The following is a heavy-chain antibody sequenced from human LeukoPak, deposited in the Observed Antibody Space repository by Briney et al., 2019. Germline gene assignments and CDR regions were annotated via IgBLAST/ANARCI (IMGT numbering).Heavy chain of an antibody. CDR1: GGTFSSYA. CDR3: ARSPHYDSSGYYFDY. Sequence: VASVTVSCTASGGTFSSYAISWVRQAPGQGLEWMGGIIPIFGTANYAQKFQGRVTITADESTSTAYMELSSLRSEDTAVYYCARSPHYDSSGYYFDYWGQGTLVTVSS. J-gene: IGHJ4*02. D-gene: IGHD3-22*01. CDR2: IIPIFGTA. V-gene: IGHV1-69*13.